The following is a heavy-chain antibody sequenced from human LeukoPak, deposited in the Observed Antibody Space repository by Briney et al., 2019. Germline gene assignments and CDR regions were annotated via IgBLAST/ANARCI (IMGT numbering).Heavy chain of an antibody. CDR1: GFTFSSYA. CDR2: ISDSGGST. CDR3: ATREGYCSSTSCYEWFDP. D-gene: IGHD2-2*01. V-gene: IGHV3-23*01. J-gene: IGHJ5*02. Sequence: GGSLRLSCAASGFTFSSYAMSWVRQAPGKGLEWVSGISDSGGSTYYADSVKGRFTISRDNSKNTLYLQMNSLRAEDTAVYYCATREGYCSSTSCYEWFDPWGQGTLVTVSS.